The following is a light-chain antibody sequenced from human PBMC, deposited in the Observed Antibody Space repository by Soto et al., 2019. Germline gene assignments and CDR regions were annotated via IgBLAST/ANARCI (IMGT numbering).Light chain of an antibody. J-gene: IGKJ2*01. CDR3: HQYSRRYA. CDR2: RAS. Sequence: EIVMTQSPATLSVSPGERATLSCRASQSVNNNLAWYRQRPGQAPRLIIYRASTRATGIPARFRGSGFGTEFTLTISRVQSEDLAVDYCHQYSRRYACGQGTKLEIK. CDR1: QSVNNN. V-gene: IGKV3-15*01.